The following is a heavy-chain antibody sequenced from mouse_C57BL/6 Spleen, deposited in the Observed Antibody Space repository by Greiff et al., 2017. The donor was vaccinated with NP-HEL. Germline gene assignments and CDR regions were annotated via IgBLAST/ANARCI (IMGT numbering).Heavy chain of an antibody. J-gene: IGHJ2*01. V-gene: IGHV6-3*01. CDR2: IRLKSDNYAT. D-gene: IGHD1-1*01. CDR1: GFTFSNYW. Sequence: EVQLVESGGGLVQPGGSMKLSCVASGFTFSNYWMNWVRQSPEKGLEWVAQIRLKSDNYATHYAESVKGRFTISRDDSKSSVYLQMNNLRAEDTGIYYCTGILLLYYFDYWGQGTTLTVSS. CDR3: TGILLLYYFDY.